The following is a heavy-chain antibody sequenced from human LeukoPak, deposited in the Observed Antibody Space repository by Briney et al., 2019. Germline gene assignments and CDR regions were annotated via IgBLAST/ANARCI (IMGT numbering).Heavy chain of an antibody. Sequence: PGGSLRLSCAASGFTFSSYGMSWVRQAPGKGLEWVSAISGSGGSTYYADSVKGRFTISRDNSKNTLYLQMNSLRAEDTAVYYCAKDAVWVGELLGAFDIWGQGTMVTVSS. D-gene: IGHD3-10*01. CDR3: AKDAVWVGELLGAFDI. V-gene: IGHV3-23*01. CDR2: ISGSGGST. J-gene: IGHJ3*02. CDR1: GFTFSSYG.